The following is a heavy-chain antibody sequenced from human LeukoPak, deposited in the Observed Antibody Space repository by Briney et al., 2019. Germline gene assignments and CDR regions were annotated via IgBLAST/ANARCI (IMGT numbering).Heavy chain of an antibody. D-gene: IGHD3-10*01. Sequence: GGSLRLSCAASGLSFTDSGFHWVRHASGKGLEWVARIANEATNYATAYAASVKGRFTIYRDNSKKAAYLQMNRLKTEDTAVYCVRHRTAGIGENWFGPWGQGTLVTVSS. CDR2: IANEATNYAT. CDR3: RHRTAGIGENWFGP. CDR1: GLSFTDSG. V-gene: IGHV3-73*01. J-gene: IGHJ5*02.